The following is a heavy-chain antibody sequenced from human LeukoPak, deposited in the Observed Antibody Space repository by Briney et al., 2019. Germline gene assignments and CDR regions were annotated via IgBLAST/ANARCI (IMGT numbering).Heavy chain of an antibody. CDR2: TRDKANSYTT. CDR3: AREDGYDRRSFDY. V-gene: IGHV3-72*01. Sequence: PGGSLRLSCAASGFTFSDHYMDWVRQAPGKGLEWVGRTRDKANSYTTEYAASVKGRFTISRDASKTSLYLQMNSLKTEDTAVYYCAREDGYDRRSFDYWGQGTLVTVSS. J-gene: IGHJ4*02. D-gene: IGHD5-12*01. CDR1: GFTFSDHY.